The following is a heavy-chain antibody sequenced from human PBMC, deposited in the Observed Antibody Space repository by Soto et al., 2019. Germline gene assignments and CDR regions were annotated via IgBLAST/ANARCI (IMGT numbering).Heavy chain of an antibody. Sequence: SVKVSCKASGGTFSSYAISWVRQAPGQGLEWMGGIIPIFGTANYAQKFQGRVTITADKSTSTAYMELSSLRSEDTAVYYCARGAGGQTYYYGSGSHRGRGMDVWGQGTTVTVSS. CDR3: ARGAGGQTYYYGSGSHRGRGMDV. D-gene: IGHD3-10*01. V-gene: IGHV1-69*06. J-gene: IGHJ6*02. CDR1: GGTFSSYA. CDR2: IIPIFGTA.